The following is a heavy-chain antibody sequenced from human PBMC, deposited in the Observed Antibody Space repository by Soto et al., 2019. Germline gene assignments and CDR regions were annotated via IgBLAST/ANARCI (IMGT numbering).Heavy chain of an antibody. Sequence: EVQLVESGGGLVKPGGSLRLSCAASGFTFSSYSMNWVRQVPGKGLEWVSSISSSSSYIYYADSVKGRFTISTDNAKNSLYLQMNILRAEDTAVYYCARDGYLAVGLYVWGQGTTVTVSS. J-gene: IGHJ6*02. D-gene: IGHD1-1*01. V-gene: IGHV3-21*01. CDR3: ARDGYLAVGLYV. CDR2: ISSSSSYI. CDR1: GFTFSSYS.